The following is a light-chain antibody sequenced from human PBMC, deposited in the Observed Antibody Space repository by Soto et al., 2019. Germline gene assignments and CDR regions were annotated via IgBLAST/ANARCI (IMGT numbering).Light chain of an antibody. V-gene: IGKV3-11*01. Sequence: EIVLTQSPGTLSLSPGERDTPSCRASQSVGNNLAWYQQKPGQAPGLLIYEASTRATGIPALFSGSGSGTDFTLTISSLEPEDFAVYYCQQHAHWPLTFGGGTKGDLK. CDR1: QSVGNN. CDR3: QQHAHWPLT. CDR2: EAS. J-gene: IGKJ4*01.